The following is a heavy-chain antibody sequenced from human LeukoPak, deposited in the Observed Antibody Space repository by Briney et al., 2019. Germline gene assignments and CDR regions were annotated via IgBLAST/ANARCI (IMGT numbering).Heavy chain of an antibody. D-gene: IGHD1-26*01. CDR2: INPNSGST. V-gene: IGHV1-2*06. J-gene: IGHJ3*02. CDR3: ASMLGAHDAFDI. Sequence: GASVKVSCKASGYTFTGYYMHWVRQAPGQGLEWMGRINPNSGSTNYAQKFQGRVTMTRDTSISTAYMELSRLRSDDTAVYYCASMLGAHDAFDIWGQGTMVTVSS. CDR1: GYTFTGYY.